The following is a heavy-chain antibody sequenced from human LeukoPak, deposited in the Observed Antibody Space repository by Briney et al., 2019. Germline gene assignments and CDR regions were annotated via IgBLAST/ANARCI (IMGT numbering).Heavy chain of an antibody. Sequence: GGSLRLSCAASGFTFSSYSMNWVRQAPGKGLECVSSISSSSSYIYYADSVKGRFTISRDNAKNSLYLQMNSLRAEDTAVYYCARDILWYSSGWDPDYWGQGTLVTVSS. J-gene: IGHJ4*02. CDR1: GFTFSSYS. CDR2: ISSSSSYI. V-gene: IGHV3-21*01. CDR3: ARDILWYSSGWDPDY. D-gene: IGHD6-19*01.